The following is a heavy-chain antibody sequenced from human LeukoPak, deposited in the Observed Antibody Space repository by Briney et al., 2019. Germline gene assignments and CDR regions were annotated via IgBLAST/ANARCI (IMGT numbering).Heavy chain of an antibody. J-gene: IGHJ4*02. CDR1: GGSISSYD. CDR3: ARGDGSVFDY. CDR2: IYYSGST. Sequence: SETLSLTCTVSGGSISSYDWSWIRQPPGKGLEWIAYIYYSGSTNYNPSLKSRVTISVDMSKNQFSLKLTSVTAADTAVYYCARGDGSVFDYWGQGTLVTVSS. V-gene: IGHV4-59*01. D-gene: IGHD5-24*01.